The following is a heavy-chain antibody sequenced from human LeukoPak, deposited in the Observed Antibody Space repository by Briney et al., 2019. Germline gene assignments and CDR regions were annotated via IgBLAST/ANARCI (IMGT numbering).Heavy chain of an antibody. Sequence: QPGRSLRLSCAATGFTFDDYAMHWVRRAPGKGLEWVTGISWNSGSIAYADSVKGRFTISRDNAKNSLYLQMNSLRAEDTALYFCARVYCSGICYPDYWGQGTLVTVSS. J-gene: IGHJ4*02. D-gene: IGHD2-15*01. CDR2: ISWNSGSI. CDR3: ARVYCSGICYPDY. CDR1: GFTFDDYA. V-gene: IGHV3-9*01.